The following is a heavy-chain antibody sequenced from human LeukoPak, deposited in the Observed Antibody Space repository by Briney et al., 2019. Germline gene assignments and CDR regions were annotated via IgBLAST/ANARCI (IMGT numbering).Heavy chain of an antibody. CDR2: ISAYNGNT. CDR1: GYTFTSYG. CDR3: ARARRSARPNPPDY. Sequence: ASVKVSCKASGYTFTSYGISWVRQAPGQGLEWMGWISAYNGNTNYAQKFQGRVTMTRNTSISTAYMELSSLRSEDTAVYYCARARRSARPNPPDYWGQGTLVTVSS. V-gene: IGHV1-18*01. J-gene: IGHJ4*02.